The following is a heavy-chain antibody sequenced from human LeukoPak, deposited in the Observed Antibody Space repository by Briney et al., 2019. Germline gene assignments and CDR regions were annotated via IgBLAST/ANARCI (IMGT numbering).Heavy chain of an antibody. J-gene: IGHJ6*02. V-gene: IGHV3-30*18. D-gene: IGHD3-3*01. CDR2: NK. CDR3: AKDRYDFWSGYFYYYGMDV. CDR1: GFTLSSYW. Sequence: GGSLRLSCAASGFTLSSYWMSWVRQAPGKGLEWVAVNKYYADSVKGRFTISRDNSKNTLYLQMNSLRAEDTAVYYCAKDRYDFWSGYFYYYGMDVWGQGTTVTVSS.